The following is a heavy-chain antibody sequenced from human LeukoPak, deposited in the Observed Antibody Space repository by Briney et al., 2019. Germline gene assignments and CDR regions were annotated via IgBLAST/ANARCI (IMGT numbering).Heavy chain of an antibody. CDR1: GFSFSIYF. V-gene: IGHV3-21*01. Sequence: GSLRLSCAASGFSFSIYFMNWVRQALGKGLEWVSSISRTSEYIHYADSVRGRFAISRDNAKNSVYLQMNSLRAEDTAVYFCAGGGDFDYWGQGILVTVSA. D-gene: IGHD3-16*01. J-gene: IGHJ4*02. CDR3: AGGGDFDY. CDR2: ISRTSEYI.